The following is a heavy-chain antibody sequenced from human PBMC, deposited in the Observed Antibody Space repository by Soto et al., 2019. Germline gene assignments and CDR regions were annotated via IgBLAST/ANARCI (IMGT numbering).Heavy chain of an antibody. J-gene: IGHJ4*02. CDR3: ARVTYYDSREDY. Sequence: VGSLRLSCAASGFTFSSSWMSWVRQAPGKGLEWVANIKQDGSEKYYVDSVKGRFTISRDNAKNSLYLQMNSLRAEDTAVYYCARVTYYDSREDYWGQGTLVTVSS. CDR1: GFTFSSSW. CDR2: IKQDGSEK. D-gene: IGHD3-22*01. V-gene: IGHV3-7*01.